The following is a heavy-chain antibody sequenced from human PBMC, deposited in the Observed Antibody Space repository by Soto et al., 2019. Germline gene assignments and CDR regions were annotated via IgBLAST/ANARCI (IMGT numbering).Heavy chain of an antibody. Sequence: ASVKVSCKASGGTFSSYAISWVRQAPGQGLEWMGGIIPIFGTANYAQKFQGRVTITADESTSTAYMELSSLRSEDTAVYYCARLREKTYYYDSSGYPEPYYYYGMDVWDQGTTVTVSS. D-gene: IGHD3-22*01. CDR1: GGTFSSYA. V-gene: IGHV1-69*13. J-gene: IGHJ6*02. CDR2: IIPIFGTA. CDR3: ARLREKTYYYDSSGYPEPYYYYGMDV.